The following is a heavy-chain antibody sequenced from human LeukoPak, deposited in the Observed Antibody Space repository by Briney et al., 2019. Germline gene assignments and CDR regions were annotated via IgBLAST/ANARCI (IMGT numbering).Heavy chain of an antibody. Sequence: ASVKVSCKTSGYSENFYGITWVRQVAGQGLEWMGWISAQHGQTEYAPNSQDRVTMTTDTYANTAYMELRSLRSDDTAVYYCAGSLGYCTSNVCYLKYWGQGTLVTVSS. J-gene: IGHJ4*02. D-gene: IGHD2-8*01. CDR2: ISAQHGQT. V-gene: IGHV1-18*01. CDR1: GYSENFYG. CDR3: AGSLGYCTSNVCYLKY.